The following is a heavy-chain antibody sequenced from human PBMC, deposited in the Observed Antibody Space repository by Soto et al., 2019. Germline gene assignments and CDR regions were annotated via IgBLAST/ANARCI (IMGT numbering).Heavy chain of an antibody. J-gene: IGHJ6*02. CDR1: GYTFTSYG. CDR3: ARDPPYLDIVVVPAAPQRHYYYGMDV. Sequence: ASVKVSCKASGYTFTSYGISWVRQAPGQGLEWMGWISAYNGNTNYAQKLQGRVTMTTDTSTSTAYMELRSLRSDDTAVYYCARDPPYLDIVVVPAAPQRHYYYGMDVWGQGALVTVSS. CDR2: ISAYNGNT. V-gene: IGHV1-18*04. D-gene: IGHD2-2*01.